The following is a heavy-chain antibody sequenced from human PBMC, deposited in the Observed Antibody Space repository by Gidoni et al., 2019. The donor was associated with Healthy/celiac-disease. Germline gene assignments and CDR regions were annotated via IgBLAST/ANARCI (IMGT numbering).Heavy chain of an antibody. D-gene: IGHD5-18*01. CDR2: IFSNDEK. CDR3: ARSVDTAMVYYYGMDV. Sequence: HVALKESGQVLLKPTETLTLTCTVSGFTLSHARMGVSWIRQPPGKALEWRAHIFSNDEKSYSTSLKSRLTISKDTSKSQVVLTMTNMDPVDTATYYCARSVDTAMVYYYGMDVWGQGTTVTVSS. V-gene: IGHV2-26*01. J-gene: IGHJ6*02. CDR1: GFTLSHARMG.